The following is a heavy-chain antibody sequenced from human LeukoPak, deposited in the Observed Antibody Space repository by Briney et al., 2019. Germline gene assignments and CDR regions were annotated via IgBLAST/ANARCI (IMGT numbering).Heavy chain of an antibody. CDR3: ASSSGWYSTGALDI. CDR2: IYYSGST. CDR1: GGSISSYY. Sequence: SETLSLTCTVSGGSISSYYWSWIRQPPGKGLEWIGYIYYSGSTNYNPSLKSRVTISVDTSKNQFSLKLSSVTAADTAVYYCASSSGWYSTGALDIWGQGTMVTVSS. J-gene: IGHJ3*02. V-gene: IGHV4-59*01. D-gene: IGHD6-19*01.